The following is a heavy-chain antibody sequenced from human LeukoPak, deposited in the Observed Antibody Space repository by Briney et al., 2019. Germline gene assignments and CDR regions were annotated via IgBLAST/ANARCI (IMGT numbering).Heavy chain of an antibody. D-gene: IGHD4-23*01. V-gene: IGHV3-48*04. CDR1: GFTFRSNS. Sequence: GVSLTLSSAASGFTFRSNSMIWLRQAPGKGLEWLSYLSSSSSTIYYADSVKVRFTISRYNANNSLFLQMSSLGAKETAVYYCAKDTYGGHEDYWGQGTLVSVSS. CDR3: AKDTYGGHEDY. CDR2: LSSSSSTI. J-gene: IGHJ4*02.